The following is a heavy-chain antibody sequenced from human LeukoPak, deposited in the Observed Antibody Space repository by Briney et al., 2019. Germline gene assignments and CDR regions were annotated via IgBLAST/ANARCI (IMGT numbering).Heavy chain of an antibody. J-gene: IGHJ2*01. CDR2: IYTSGST. CDR3: ARGEVIAAAGTSTWYFDL. CDR1: GGSISSYY. D-gene: IGHD6-13*01. Sequence: SETLSLTCTVSGGSISSYYWSWIRQPAGKGLEWIGRIYTSGSTNYNPSLKSRVTMSVDTSKNQFSLKLSSVTAADTAVYYCARGEVIAAAGTSTWYFDLWGRGTLVTVSP. V-gene: IGHV4-4*07.